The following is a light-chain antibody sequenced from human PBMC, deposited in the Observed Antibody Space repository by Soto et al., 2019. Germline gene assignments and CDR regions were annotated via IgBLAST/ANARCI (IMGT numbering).Light chain of an antibody. J-gene: IGLJ1*01. Sequence: QSVLTQPPSASATPGQRVTISCSGSNSNIGTNTVNWYQQLPGTAPRLLIYTNNQRPSGVPQRFSGSKTGTSASLAIGGLQSEDEGDYYCATWDDNVYVFGTGTKVTV. V-gene: IGLV1-44*01. CDR3: ATWDDNVYV. CDR1: NSNIGTNT. CDR2: TNN.